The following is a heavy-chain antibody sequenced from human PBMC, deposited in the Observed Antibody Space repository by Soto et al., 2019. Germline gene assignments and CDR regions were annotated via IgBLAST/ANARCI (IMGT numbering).Heavy chain of an antibody. J-gene: IGHJ6*02. Sequence: PSGSLRLSCAASGLAFGFYEMNWVRQAPGKGLEWVSYISTSGDTIYYADSVKGRFTVSRDNARNSLYVHMNSLRAEDTAVYYCVSDGYGDPHYLSGRDIWCQENTVNGS. CDR3: VSDGYGDPHYLSGRDI. CDR1: GLAFGFYE. CDR2: ISTSGDTI. D-gene: IGHD4-17*01. V-gene: IGHV3-48*03.